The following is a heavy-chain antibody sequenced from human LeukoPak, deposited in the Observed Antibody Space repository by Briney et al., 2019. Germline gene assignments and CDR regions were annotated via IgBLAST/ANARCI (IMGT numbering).Heavy chain of an antibody. V-gene: IGHV3-7*03. D-gene: IGHD3-22*01. Sequence: GGSLRLSCAASEFTFSNYWMSWVRQAPGMGLEWVANIKQDGSEKYYVDSVKGRFTISRDNAKNSLYLQMDSLRAEDTAVYYCAKDYYYDSSGYYLFDYWGQGTLVTVSS. CDR2: IKQDGSEK. CDR1: EFTFSNYW. CDR3: AKDYYYDSSGYYLFDY. J-gene: IGHJ4*02.